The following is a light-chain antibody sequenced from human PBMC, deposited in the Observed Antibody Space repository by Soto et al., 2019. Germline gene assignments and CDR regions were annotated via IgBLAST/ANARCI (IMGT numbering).Light chain of an antibody. Sequence: IVMTQSPATRSVSPGEGATRSCRASQSVSSSYLAWYPQKPGQAPSRLAYGAPSRATGIPDRFSGSGSAKDFTLTISILEPEDFAVYYCQQYGSSPRTFGQGTKVDIK. CDR1: QSVSSSY. J-gene: IGKJ1*01. V-gene: IGKV3-20*01. CDR2: GAP. CDR3: QQYGSSPRT.